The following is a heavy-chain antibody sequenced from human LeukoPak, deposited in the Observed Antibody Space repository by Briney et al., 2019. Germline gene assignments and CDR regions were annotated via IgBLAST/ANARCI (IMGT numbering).Heavy chain of an antibody. CDR1: GGSFRGYY. Sequence: SETLSLTCAVYGGSFRGYYWTWMRQPPGKGLEWIGEINHCGSTNYNPSLKSRVTISLDTSKNQFSLKLSSVTAADTAMYYCARGSLYTYGLWGQGTLVTVSS. D-gene: IGHD5-18*01. CDR2: INHCGST. V-gene: IGHV4-34*01. J-gene: IGHJ4*02. CDR3: ARGSLYTYGL.